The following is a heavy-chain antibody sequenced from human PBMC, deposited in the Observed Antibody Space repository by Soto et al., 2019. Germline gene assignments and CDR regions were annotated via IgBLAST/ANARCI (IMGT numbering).Heavy chain of an antibody. CDR2: IYSGGTT. V-gene: IGHV3-66*01. CDR1: GFTVTSNY. Sequence: EVPLVESGGGLVQPGGSLRLSCAASGFTVTSNYMTWVRQAPGKGLEWVSVIYSGGTTYYADSVKGRFTISRDNSKNTMYLQMNSLRVEDTAVYYCTRDYGSSETQFDYWGQGTLVTVSS. CDR3: TRDYGSSETQFDY. J-gene: IGHJ4*02. D-gene: IGHD6-13*01.